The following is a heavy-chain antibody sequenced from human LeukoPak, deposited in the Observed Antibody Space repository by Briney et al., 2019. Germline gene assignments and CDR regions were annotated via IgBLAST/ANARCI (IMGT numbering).Heavy chain of an antibody. CDR1: GDSMSTYF. V-gene: IGHV4-4*08. CDR3: AREGGFHSPAGI. Sequence: PSETLSLTCTVSGDSMSTYFWSWVRQPPGKGLEWIGNIYYSGSTFYNPSLKSRVTISVDTSKNQFSLKLSSVTAADTAVYYCAREGGFHSPAGIWGQGTMVTVSS. CDR2: IYYSGST. D-gene: IGHD1-26*01. J-gene: IGHJ3*02.